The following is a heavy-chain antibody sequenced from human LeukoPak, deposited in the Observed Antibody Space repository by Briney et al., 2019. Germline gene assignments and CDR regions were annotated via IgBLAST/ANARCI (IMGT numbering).Heavy chain of an antibody. CDR3: ANRLAAYYFFDY. CDR2: TRYDGSNK. V-gene: IGHV3-30*02. CDR1: GFTFSNYD. J-gene: IGHJ4*02. D-gene: IGHD3-16*01. Sequence: GGSLRLSCAASGFTFSNYDMHWVRQAPGKGLEWVGFTRYDGSNKYYADSVTGRFTISRDNRKNNLYVQMHSLRGEDPGVYYCANRLAAYYFFDYWGEGPLVTVSS.